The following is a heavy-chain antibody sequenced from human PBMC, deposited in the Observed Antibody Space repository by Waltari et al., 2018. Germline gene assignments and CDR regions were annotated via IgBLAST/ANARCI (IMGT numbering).Heavy chain of an antibody. D-gene: IGHD3-10*01. CDR3: ARRQTIIEGDDYYYYGLDV. J-gene: IGHJ6*02. CDR2: IAPSDSVT. CDR1: GYMFTSHY. Sequence: EVRLVQSGAEVKKPGESLKISCKISGYMFTSHYINWVRQTPGNGLEVVGGIAPSDSVTTYSPSFQGHVSIAIARSIATVYLQWNNLEASDSAIYYCARRQTIIEGDDYYYYGLDVWGQGTKV. V-gene: IGHV5-10-1*01.